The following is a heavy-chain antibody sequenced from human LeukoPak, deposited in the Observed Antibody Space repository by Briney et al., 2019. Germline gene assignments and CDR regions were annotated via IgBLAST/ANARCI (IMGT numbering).Heavy chain of an antibody. J-gene: IGHJ4*02. CDR3: AKDGPEYCSNGVCYFGYFDY. CDR2: ISGSGGST. D-gene: IGHD2-8*01. Sequence: GGSLRLSCAASGFTFSSYSMNWVRQAPGKGLEWVSAISGSGGSTYYADSVKGRFTISRDNSKNTLYLQMNSLRAEDTAVYYCAKDGPEYCSNGVCYFGYFDYWGQGTLVTVSS. CDR1: GFTFSSYS. V-gene: IGHV3-23*01.